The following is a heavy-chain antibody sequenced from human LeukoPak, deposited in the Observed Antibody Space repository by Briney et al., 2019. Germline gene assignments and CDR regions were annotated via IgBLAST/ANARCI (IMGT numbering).Heavy chain of an antibody. V-gene: IGHV4-59*11. J-gene: IGHJ4*02. CDR2: ISDSGST. CDR3: ARGYDSSAYYPFNY. Sequence: SETLSHTCVVSGGSLSTHHWSWIRQSPGRGLEWIGYISDSGSTNYNPSLKSRVTISVDTSKNQFSLMLSSVTAADTAVYYCARGYDSSAYYPFNYWGQGTLVTVSS. D-gene: IGHD3-22*01. CDR1: GGSLSTHH.